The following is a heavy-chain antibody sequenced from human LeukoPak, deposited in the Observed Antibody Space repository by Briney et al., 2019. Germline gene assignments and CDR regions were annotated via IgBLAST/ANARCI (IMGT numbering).Heavy chain of an antibody. D-gene: IGHD2-2*02. CDR2: ISGSGGST. CDR1: GFTFSSYA. V-gene: IGHV3-23*01. J-gene: IGHJ4*02. Sequence: PGGSLRLSCAASGFTFSSYAMSWVRQAPGEGLEWVSAISGSGGSTYYADSVKGRFTISRDNSKNTLYLQMNSLRAEDTAVYYCARDHTRFFDYWGQGTLVTVSS. CDR3: ARDHTRFFDY.